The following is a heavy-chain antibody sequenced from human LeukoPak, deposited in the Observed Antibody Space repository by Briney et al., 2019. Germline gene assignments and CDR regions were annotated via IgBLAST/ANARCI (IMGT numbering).Heavy chain of an antibody. V-gene: IGHV1-8*01. CDR3: ATSAVAHMGGYYYGMDV. D-gene: IGHD6-19*01. Sequence: ASVKVSCKASGYSFTRYDINWVRQATGQGRECMGWMNSNSGNTGYAQKFQGRVTMTRNTSIGTAYMELSSLRSEDTAVYYCATSAVAHMGGYYYGMDVWGQGTTVTVSS. J-gene: IGHJ6*02. CDR2: MNSNSGNT. CDR1: GYSFTRYD.